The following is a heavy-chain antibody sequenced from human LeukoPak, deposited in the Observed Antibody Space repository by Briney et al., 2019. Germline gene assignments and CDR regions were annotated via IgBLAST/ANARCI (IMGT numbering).Heavy chain of an antibody. CDR3: ARDGDYYESSGYRD. CDR1: GLTFNTYS. Sequence: PGGSLRLSCAASGLTFNTYSMNWVRQAPGKGLEWVSSISSSSDYIYYADSMKGRFTISRDNAKNSLYLQMNSLRAEDTAVYYCARDGDYYESSGYRDWGQGTLVTVSS. J-gene: IGHJ4*02. V-gene: IGHV3-21*04. D-gene: IGHD3-22*01. CDR2: ISSSSDYI.